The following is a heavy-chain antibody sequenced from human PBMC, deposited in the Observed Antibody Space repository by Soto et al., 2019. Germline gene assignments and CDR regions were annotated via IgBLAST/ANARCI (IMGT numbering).Heavy chain of an antibody. J-gene: IGHJ5*02. CDR1: RGTFTTDA. D-gene: IGHD2-15*01. V-gene: IGHV1-69*13. CDR2: IIPIFGTA. CDR3: ARGSVVVVERNWFDP. Sequence: SVKVSCKSSRGTFTTDAISWVRQAPGQGLEWMGVIIPIFGTANYAQKFQGRVTITADESTSTAYMELSSLRSEDTAVYYCARGSVVVVERNWFDPWGQGTLVTVSS.